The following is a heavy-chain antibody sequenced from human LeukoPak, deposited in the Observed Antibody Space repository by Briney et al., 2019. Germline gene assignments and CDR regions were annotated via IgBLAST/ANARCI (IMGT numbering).Heavy chain of an antibody. J-gene: IGHJ4*02. D-gene: IGHD3-9*01. Sequence: SETLSLTCTVSGDSIITDNYYWGWVRQSPGKGLEWIGSVYYGGTTQYMPSLQSRVTISTDTSKNHFSLMLHSVTAADTAVYYCARHDRYFYDGRGRVTLSFFDYWGQGAPVTVSS. CDR3: ARHDRYFYDGRGRVTLSFFDY. CDR1: GDSIITDNYY. CDR2: VYYGGTT. V-gene: IGHV4-39*01.